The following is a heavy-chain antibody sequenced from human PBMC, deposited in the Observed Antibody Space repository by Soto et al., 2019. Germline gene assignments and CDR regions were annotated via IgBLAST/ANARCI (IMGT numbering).Heavy chain of an antibody. V-gene: IGHV3-30*18. D-gene: IGHD3-10*01. CDR2: LSSDGSSA. Sequence: QVQLVESGGVVVQPGRSLRLSCAASGFTFSVYGMHWVRQAPGKGLEWVAVLSSDGSSAYYADSVKGRFTISRDNSKNTLYLQMNSLRPEDTAIYYCAKKHLVDLWFGEPQLFNWGQGTLVTVSS. CDR1: GFTFSVYG. J-gene: IGHJ4*02. CDR3: AKKHLVDLWFGEPQLFN.